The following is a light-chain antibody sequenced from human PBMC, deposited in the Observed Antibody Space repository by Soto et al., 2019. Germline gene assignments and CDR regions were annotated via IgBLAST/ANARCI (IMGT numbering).Light chain of an antibody. J-gene: IGKJ2*01. CDR2: TAS. V-gene: IGKV1-39*01. CDR1: QTISSY. CDR3: QQSYSTPRYT. Sequence: DIQMTQSPSSLSASVGDRVTITCRTSQTISSYLNWYQQKPGKAPELLISTASSLQSGVPSRFSGGGSGTNFTLTISSLQPEDFATYYCQQSYSTPRYTFGQGTKLEIK.